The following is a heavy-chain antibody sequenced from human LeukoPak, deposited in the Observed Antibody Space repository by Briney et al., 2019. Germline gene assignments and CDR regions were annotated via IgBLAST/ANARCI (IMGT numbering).Heavy chain of an antibody. CDR2: IRYDGSNK. Sequence: GGSLRLSCAASGFTFSSYGMHWVRQAPGKGLEWVAFIRYDGSNKYYADSVKGRFTISRDNAKNTLYLQMNSLRAEDTAVYYCARDFGNCSSTSCYEGRGYWGQGTLVTVSS. J-gene: IGHJ4*02. CDR3: ARDFGNCSSTSCYEGRGY. D-gene: IGHD2-2*03. V-gene: IGHV3-30*02. CDR1: GFTFSSYG.